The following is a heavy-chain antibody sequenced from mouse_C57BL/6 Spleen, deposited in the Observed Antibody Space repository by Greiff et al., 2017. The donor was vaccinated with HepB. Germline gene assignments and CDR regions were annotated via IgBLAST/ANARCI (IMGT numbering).Heavy chain of an antibody. CDR1: GYSFTDYN. Sequence: VQLQQSGPELVKPGASVKISCKASGYSFTDYNMNWVKQSNGKSIEWIGVINPNYGTTSYNQKFKGKATLTVDQSSSTAYMQLNSLTSEDSSVYYCASSYYGSSYGAMDYWGQGTSVTVSS. CDR3: ASSYYGSSYGAMDY. V-gene: IGHV1-39*01. CDR2: INPNYGTT. D-gene: IGHD1-1*01. J-gene: IGHJ4*01.